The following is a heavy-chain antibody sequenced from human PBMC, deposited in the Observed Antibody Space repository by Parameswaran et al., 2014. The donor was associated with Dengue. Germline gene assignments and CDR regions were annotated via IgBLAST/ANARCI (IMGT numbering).Heavy chain of an antibody. Sequence: WIRQPPGKGLEWVSSISSSSSYIYYADSVKGRFTISRDNAKNSLYLQMNSLRAEDTAVYYCASGDYLNYWGQGTLVTVSS. D-gene: IGHD4-17*01. CDR3: ASGDYLNY. J-gene: IGHJ4*02. CDR2: ISSSSSYI. V-gene: IGHV3-21*01.